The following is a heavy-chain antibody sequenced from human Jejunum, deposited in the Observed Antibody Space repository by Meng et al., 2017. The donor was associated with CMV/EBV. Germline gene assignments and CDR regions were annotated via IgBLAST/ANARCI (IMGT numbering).Heavy chain of an antibody. CDR3: ARAWDQWLDY. CDR2: INPSGGFT. J-gene: IGHJ4*02. Sequence: CKASGYTFTSYFTHWVRQAPGQGREWMGMINPSGGFTRYAQKFQGRVTMTRDTSTSTVYMEVSSLTSEDTAVYYCARAWDQWLDYWGQGTLVTVSS. D-gene: IGHD6-19*01. CDR1: GYTFTSYF. V-gene: IGHV1-46*01.